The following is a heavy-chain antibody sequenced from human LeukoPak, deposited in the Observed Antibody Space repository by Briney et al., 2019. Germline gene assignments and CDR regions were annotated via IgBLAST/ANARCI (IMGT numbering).Heavy chain of an antibody. V-gene: IGHV4-34*01. J-gene: IGHJ4*02. CDR3: ARALRDYGSSGYYLGAFNY. D-gene: IGHD3-22*01. Sequence: SETLSLTCAVYGESFSGFYWNWIRQPPGKGLEWIGDINHSGSTNYNPSLTSRVTISVDTSKNQFSLKLSSLAAADTAVYYCARALRDYGSSGYYLGAFNYWGQGTLVTVSS. CDR1: GESFSGFY. CDR2: INHSGST.